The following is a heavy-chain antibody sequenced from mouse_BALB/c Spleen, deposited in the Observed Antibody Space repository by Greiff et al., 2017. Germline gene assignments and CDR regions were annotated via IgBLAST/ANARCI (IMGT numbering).Heavy chain of an antibody. V-gene: IGHV2-9*02. CDR3: ARPYGSSYWYFDV. Sequence: VQGVESGPGLVAPSQSLSITCTVSGFSLTSYGVHWVRQPPGKGLEWLGVIWAGGSTNYNSALMSRLSISKDNSKSQVFLKMNSLQTDDTAMYYCARPYGSSYWYFDVWGAGTTVTVSS. CDR2: IWAGGST. J-gene: IGHJ1*01. D-gene: IGHD1-1*01. CDR1: GFSLTSYG.